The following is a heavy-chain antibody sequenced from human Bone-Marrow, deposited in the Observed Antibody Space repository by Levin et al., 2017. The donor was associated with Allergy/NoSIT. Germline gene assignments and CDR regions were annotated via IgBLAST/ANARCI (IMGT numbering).Heavy chain of an antibody. Sequence: PGGSLRLSCAASGFTFSTYAMHWVRQAPGKGLEWVAAISFDGSSQDYADSVNGRFTISRDNSKNTLYLQMNSLRTEDTAVYYCARDAPLGDTNLDYWGQGTLVTVSS. CDR1: GFTFSTYA. CDR2: ISFDGSSQ. D-gene: IGHD3-10*01. V-gene: IGHV3-30-3*01. J-gene: IGHJ4*02. CDR3: ARDAPLGDTNLDY.